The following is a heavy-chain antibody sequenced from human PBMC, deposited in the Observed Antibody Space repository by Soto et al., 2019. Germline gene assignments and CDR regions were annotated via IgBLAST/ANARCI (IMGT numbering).Heavy chain of an antibody. CDR2: ITTYNGNT. CDR3: ARFSGGVYNTYYFYYGMDV. CDR1: GYSFTSYG. Sequence: ASVKVSCKASGYSFTSYGISWVRQAPGQGLDWMGWITTYNGNTKYAQDLQGRVTMTTDTSTSTAYMELRSLRSDDTAVYYCARFSGGVYNTYYFYYGMDVWGQGXTVTVYS. J-gene: IGHJ6*02. V-gene: IGHV1-18*04. D-gene: IGHD2-15*01.